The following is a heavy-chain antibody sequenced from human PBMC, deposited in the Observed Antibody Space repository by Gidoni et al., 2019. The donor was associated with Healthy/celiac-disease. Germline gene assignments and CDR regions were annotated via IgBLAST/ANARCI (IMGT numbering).Heavy chain of an antibody. D-gene: IGHD2-2*01. CDR1: GFTFSSYA. V-gene: IGHV3-30-3*01. J-gene: IGHJ6*02. Sequence: QVQLVESGGGVVQPGRSLRLSCAASGFTFSSYAMHWVRQAPGKGLEWVAVISYDGSNKYYADSVKGRFTISRDNSKNTLYLQMNSLRAEDTAMYYCARGSWECSSTSCYAVYYYYGMDVWGQGTTVTVSS. CDR3: ARGSWECSSTSCYAVYYYYGMDV. CDR2: ISYDGSNK.